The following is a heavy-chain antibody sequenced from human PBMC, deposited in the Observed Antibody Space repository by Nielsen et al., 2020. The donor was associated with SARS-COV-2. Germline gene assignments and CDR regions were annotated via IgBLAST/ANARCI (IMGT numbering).Heavy chain of an antibody. V-gene: IGHV4-30-4*01. Sequence: SETLSLTCTVSGGSISSADHYWSWIRQPPGKGLEWIGHIYYSGSTYNNPSLKSRVTISVDTSKNQFSLKLSSVTAADTAVYYCARESNGAAAGVDYWGQGTLVTVSS. CDR3: ARESNGAAAGVDY. CDR2: IYYSGST. CDR1: GGSISSADHY. D-gene: IGHD6-13*01. J-gene: IGHJ4*02.